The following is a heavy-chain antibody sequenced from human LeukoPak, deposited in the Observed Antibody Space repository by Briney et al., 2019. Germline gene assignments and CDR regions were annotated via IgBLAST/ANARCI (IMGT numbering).Heavy chain of an antibody. Sequence: PGGSLRLSRATSVLILSSYWLAGVRQAPWKGLEGVGSIVEDGSETYYLDSVKGRFTVSRDNAKNSLYLQMNSLRGEDTDVYYCARDPTRRFDLWGQGTLVTVSS. J-gene: IGHJ4*02. CDR1: VLILSSYW. V-gene: IGHV3-7*01. CDR2: IVEDGSET. CDR3: ARDPTRRFDL.